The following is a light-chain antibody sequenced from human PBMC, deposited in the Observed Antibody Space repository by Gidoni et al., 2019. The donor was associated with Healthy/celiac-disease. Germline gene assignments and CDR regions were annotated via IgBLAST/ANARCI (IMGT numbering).Light chain of an antibody. J-gene: IGKJ4*01. V-gene: IGKV4-1*01. CDR1: QSVLYSSNNKNY. CDR3: QQYYSTPLT. Sequence: DIVMTQSPDSPAVSLGERANINCKSSQSVLYSSNNKNYLAWYQQKPGQPPKLLIYWASTRESGVPDRFSGSGSGTDFTLTISSLQAEDVAVYYCQQYYSTPLTFGGGTKVEIK. CDR2: WAS.